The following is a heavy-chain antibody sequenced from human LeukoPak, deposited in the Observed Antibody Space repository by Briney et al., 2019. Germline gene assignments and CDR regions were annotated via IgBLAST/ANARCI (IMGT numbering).Heavy chain of an antibody. CDR2: ISSSGSTI. J-gene: IGHJ4*02. D-gene: IGHD2-2*01. CDR3: ARSPVVPAAIPFFDY. CDR1: GFTFSDYY. Sequence: PGGSLRPSCAASGFTFSDYYMSWIRQAPGKGLEWVSYISSSGSTIYYADSVKGRFTISRDNAKNSLYLQMNSLRAEDTAVYYCARSPVVPAAIPFFDYWGQGTLVTVSS. V-gene: IGHV3-11*01.